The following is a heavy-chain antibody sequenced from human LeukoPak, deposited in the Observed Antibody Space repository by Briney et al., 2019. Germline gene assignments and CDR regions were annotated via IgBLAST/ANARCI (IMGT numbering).Heavy chain of an antibody. D-gene: IGHD6-19*01. CDR1: GFTFSSSW. CDR2: INSDGSST. V-gene: IGHV3-74*01. CDR3: ARERGWSFYFDS. Sequence: GGSLRLSCAASGFTFSSSWMHWVRQAPGKGLVWVARINSDGSSTKYADSVKGRSTISRDNANNTLYLHISSLRAEDAAFYYCARERGWSFYFDSWGQGTLVTVSS. J-gene: IGHJ4*02.